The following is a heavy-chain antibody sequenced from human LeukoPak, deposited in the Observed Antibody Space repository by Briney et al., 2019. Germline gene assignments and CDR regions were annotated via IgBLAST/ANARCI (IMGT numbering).Heavy chain of an antibody. CDR1: GASIRGSHYY. J-gene: IGHJ5*02. CDR3: SKHFSRHYWFDP. Sequence: PSETLSLTCIVSGASIRGSHYYWGWVRQPPGKGLEWIGEINHSGSTNYNPSLKSRVTISVDTSKNQFSLKLGSVTAADTAVYYCSKHFSRHYWFDPWGQGTLVTVSS. CDR2: INHSGST. V-gene: IGHV4-39*07.